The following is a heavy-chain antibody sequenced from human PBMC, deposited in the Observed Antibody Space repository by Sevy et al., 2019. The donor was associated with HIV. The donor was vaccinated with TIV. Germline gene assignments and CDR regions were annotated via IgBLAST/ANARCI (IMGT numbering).Heavy chain of an antibody. CDR2: IRSKAYGGTK. D-gene: IGHD3-22*01. V-gene: IGHV3-49*04. CDR1: GFTFGDYA. J-gene: IGHJ5*02. Sequence: GGSLRLSCTASGFTFGDYAMSWVRQAPGKGLEWVGFIRSKAYGGTKEYAGSVKGRLTISRDDSKSMAYLQMNSLKTEDTAVYYCTRGRKRRVVVMGFDPWGQGTLVTVSS. CDR3: TRGRKRRVVVMGFDP.